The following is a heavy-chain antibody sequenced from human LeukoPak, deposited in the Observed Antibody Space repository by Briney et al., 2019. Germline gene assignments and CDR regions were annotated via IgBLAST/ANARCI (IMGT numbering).Heavy chain of an antibody. Sequence: SETLSLTCTVSGGSISSSSYYWGWIRQPPGKGLEWIGSIYDSGSTYYNPSLKSRVTISVDTSKNQFSLKLTSVTAADTAVYYCARGIGFGELLYFDYWGQGTLVTVSS. CDR1: GGSISSSSYY. CDR2: IYDSGST. J-gene: IGHJ4*02. D-gene: IGHD3-10*01. CDR3: ARGIGFGELLYFDY. V-gene: IGHV4-39*07.